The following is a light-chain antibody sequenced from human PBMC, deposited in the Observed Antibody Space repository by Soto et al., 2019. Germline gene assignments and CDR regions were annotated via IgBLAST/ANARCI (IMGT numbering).Light chain of an antibody. CDR2: AAS. Sequence: IQVTQSPSYMYAGVGESVTITCRASQDIDNYLNWYQHRPGEAPKLLIYAASYLETGVSTRFSGGGSGTDFSFTITNLRPEDSGTYYCQQHDTRPTMTFGQGTRLEIK. CDR3: QQHDTRPTMT. CDR1: QDIDNY. V-gene: IGKV1-33*01. J-gene: IGKJ5*01.